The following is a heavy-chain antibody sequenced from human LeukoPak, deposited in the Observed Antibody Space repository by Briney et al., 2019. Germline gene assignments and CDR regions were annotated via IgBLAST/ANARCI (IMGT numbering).Heavy chain of an antibody. V-gene: IGHV3-11*01. CDR2: ISSSGSTI. J-gene: IGHJ4*02. D-gene: IGHD3-22*01. Sequence: GGSLRLSCAASGFTFSDYYMSWIRQAPGKGLEWVSYISSSGSTIYYADSVKGRFTISRDNAKNSLYLQMNSLRAEDTAVYYCAKGVDSSGYISSPFDYWGQGTLVTVSS. CDR3: AKGVDSSGYISSPFDY. CDR1: GFTFSDYY.